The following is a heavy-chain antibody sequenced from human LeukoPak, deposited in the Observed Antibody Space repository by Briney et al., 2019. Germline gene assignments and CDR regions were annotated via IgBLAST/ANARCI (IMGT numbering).Heavy chain of an antibody. D-gene: IGHD1-26*01. CDR3: ARYLNSGPEDF. J-gene: IGHJ4*02. V-gene: IGHV3-7*01. CDR1: GYTFSNYW. CDR2: IKYDGRET. Sequence: GGSLRLSCAATGYTFSNYWMSWFRQAPGKGLEWVANIKYDGRETQYVDSVKGRFTISRDNAKNSLSLQMNSLRAEDTAVYYCARYLNSGPEDFWGQGNLVTVSS.